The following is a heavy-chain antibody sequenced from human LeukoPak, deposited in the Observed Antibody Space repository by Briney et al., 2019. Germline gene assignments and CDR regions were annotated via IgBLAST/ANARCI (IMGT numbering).Heavy chain of an antibody. CDR3: ARYKVGMDF. V-gene: IGHV3-74*01. CDR2: IENDGSST. Sequence: GGSLRLSCAASGFTFSSHWMHWVRQAPGKGLVWVSRIENDGSSTSYADSVKGRFTISRDNSKNTLYLQMNSLRAEDTAVYYCARYKVGMDFWGQGTTVTASS. CDR1: GFTFSSHW. J-gene: IGHJ6*02. D-gene: IGHD1-1*01.